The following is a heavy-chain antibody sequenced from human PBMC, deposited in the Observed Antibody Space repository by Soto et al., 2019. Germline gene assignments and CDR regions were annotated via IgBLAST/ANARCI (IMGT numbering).Heavy chain of an antibody. CDR3: ARGKSWDALVPAAYNYYYYYGMDV. Sequence: GASVKVSCKASGYTFTSYYINWVRQATGQGLEWMGWMNPNSGNTGYAQKFQGRVTMTRNTSISTAYMELSSLRSEDTAVYYCARGKSWDALVPAAYNYYYYYGMDVWGQGTTVTVSS. V-gene: IGHV1-8*01. D-gene: IGHD2-2*01. CDR2: MNPNSGNT. CDR1: GYTFTSYY. J-gene: IGHJ6*02.